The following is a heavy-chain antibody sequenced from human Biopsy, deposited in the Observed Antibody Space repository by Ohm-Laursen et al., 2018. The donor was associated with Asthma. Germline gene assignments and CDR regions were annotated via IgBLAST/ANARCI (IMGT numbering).Heavy chain of an antibody. CDR3: ARDGTDMNEAMPKDY. D-gene: IGHD2-2*01. V-gene: IGHV3-21*01. Sequence: SLRLSCAASGFTFSSYGMHWVRQALGKGLEWVSSISSSSSYIYYADSVKGRFTISRDNAKNSLYLQMNSLRAEDTAVYYCARDGTDMNEAMPKDYWGQGTLVTVSS. J-gene: IGHJ4*02. CDR1: GFTFSSYG. CDR2: ISSSSSYI.